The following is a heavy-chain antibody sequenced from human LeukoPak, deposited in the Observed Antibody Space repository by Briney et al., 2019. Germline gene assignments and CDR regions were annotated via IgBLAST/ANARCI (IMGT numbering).Heavy chain of an antibody. CDR2: ISTSGST. V-gene: IGHV4-4*07. D-gene: IGHD5-18*01. CDR1: GGSISSYY. Sequence: SETLSLTCTVSGGSISSYYWSWIRQPAGKGLESIGHISTSGSTNYNPSLKSRVTMSVDTSKNQFSLKLASVTAAGTAIYYCAKGAGGFSYYNWFDPWGQGTLVTVSS. CDR3: AKGAGGFSYYNWFDP. J-gene: IGHJ5*02.